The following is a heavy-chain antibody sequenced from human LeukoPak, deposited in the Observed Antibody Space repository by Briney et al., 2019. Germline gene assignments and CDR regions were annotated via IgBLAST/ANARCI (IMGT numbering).Heavy chain of an antibody. D-gene: IGHD3-9*01. Sequence: ASVKVSCKASGYTFTGYYIHWVRQAPGQGREWMGLISPNNGGTKYAQNFRGRVTMTRDTYITKAYMEMSTLRSDDKAMYYCSRESSLTGNRVPSDYWGQGTLVTVSS. CDR1: GYTFTGYY. V-gene: IGHV1-2*02. CDR3: SRESSLTGNRVPSDY. CDR2: ISPNNGGT. J-gene: IGHJ4*02.